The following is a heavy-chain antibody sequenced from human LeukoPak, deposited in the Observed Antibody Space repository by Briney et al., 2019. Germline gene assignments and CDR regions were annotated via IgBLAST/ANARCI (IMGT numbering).Heavy chain of an antibody. D-gene: IGHD6-6*01. J-gene: IGHJ4*02. Sequence: ASVKVSCKASGYTFTSYDINWVRQATGQGLEWMGWISAYNGNTNYAQKLQGRVTMTTDTSTSTAYMELRSLRSDDTAVYYCARDRRLYSSSPTPYDYWGQGTLVTVSS. CDR2: ISAYNGNT. CDR1: GYTFTSYD. CDR3: ARDRRLYSSSPTPYDY. V-gene: IGHV1-18*01.